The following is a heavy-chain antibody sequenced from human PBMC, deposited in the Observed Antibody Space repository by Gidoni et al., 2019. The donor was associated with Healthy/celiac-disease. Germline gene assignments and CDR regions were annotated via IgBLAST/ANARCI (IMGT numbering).Heavy chain of an antibody. CDR1: GFALSSYS. CDR2: ISSSSSYI. Sequence: EVQLVESGGGLVKPGGALRLCLAASGFALSSYSMNWVRQAPRKGLEWVSSISSSSSYIDYADSVKGRFTISRDNAKHSLYLQMNSLRAEDTAVYYCASSVVPKKHNNIDYWGQGTLVTVSS. V-gene: IGHV3-21*01. D-gene: IGHD2-2*01. CDR3: ASSVVPKKHNNIDY. J-gene: IGHJ4*02.